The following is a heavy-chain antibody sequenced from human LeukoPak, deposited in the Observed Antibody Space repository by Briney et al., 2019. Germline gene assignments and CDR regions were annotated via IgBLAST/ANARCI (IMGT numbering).Heavy chain of an antibody. CDR2: IYYSGST. CDR3: ASVACSRGSCYPDS. Sequence: PSETLSLTCTVSGGSISSGGYYWSWIRQPPGKGLEWLAYIYYSGSTNYNPSLKSRVTISVDTSKNQFFLKLSSVTAADTAVYYCASVACSRGSCYPDSWGQGTLVTVSS. J-gene: IGHJ4*02. CDR1: GGSISSGGYY. D-gene: IGHD2-15*01. V-gene: IGHV4-61*08.